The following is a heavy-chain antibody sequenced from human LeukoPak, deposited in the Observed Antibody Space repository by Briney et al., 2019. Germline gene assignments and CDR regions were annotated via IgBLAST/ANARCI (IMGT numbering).Heavy chain of an antibody. CDR1: GYSFTSYG. D-gene: IGHD1-26*01. Sequence: GESLKISCKGSGYSFTSYGISWVRQAPGQGLEWVGWISAYNGNTNYAQKLQDRVTMTTDTSTNTGYMELRSLRFDDTAVYYCARGVGATKGGFDPWGQGTLVTVSS. V-gene: IGHV1-18*01. CDR2: ISAYNGNT. J-gene: IGHJ5*02. CDR3: ARGVGATKGGFDP.